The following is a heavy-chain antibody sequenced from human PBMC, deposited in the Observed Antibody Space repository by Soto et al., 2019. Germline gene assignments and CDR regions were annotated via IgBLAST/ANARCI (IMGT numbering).Heavy chain of an antibody. Sequence: QVQLVESGGGVVQPGRSLRLSCAASGFTFSSYAMHWVRQAPGKGLEWVAVISYDGSNKYYADSVKGRFTISRDTSKNTLYLQMKSLRAEDTSVYYCARCPIAVAGRIDYWGQGTLVTVSS. D-gene: IGHD6-19*01. CDR2: ISYDGSNK. J-gene: IGHJ4*02. CDR3: ARCPIAVAGRIDY. CDR1: GFTFSSYA. V-gene: IGHV3-30-3*01.